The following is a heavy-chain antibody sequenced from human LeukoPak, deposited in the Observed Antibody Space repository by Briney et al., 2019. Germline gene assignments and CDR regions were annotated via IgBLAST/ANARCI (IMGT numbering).Heavy chain of an antibody. CDR2: INRSGST. V-gene: IGHV4-34*01. D-gene: IGHD3-22*01. J-gene: IGHJ5*02. CDR1: GGSFSGYY. CDR3: ARTSIYYDSSGYRS. Sequence: SETQSLTCAVYGGSFSGYYWSWIRQPPGKGLEWIGEINRSGSTNYNPSLKSRVTISVDTSKNQFSLKLSSVTAADTAVYYCARTSIYYDSSGYRSWGQGTLVTVSS.